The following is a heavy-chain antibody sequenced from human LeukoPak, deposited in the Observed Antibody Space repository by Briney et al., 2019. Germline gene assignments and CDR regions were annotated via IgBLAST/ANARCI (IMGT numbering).Heavy chain of an antibody. CDR1: GFTFSSYG. D-gene: IGHD2-2*01. CDR3: AKDRHNKYQLPRYYYYYGVDV. J-gene: IGHJ6*02. CDR2: ISYDGSNK. V-gene: IGHV3-30*18. Sequence: GGSLRLSCAASGFTFSSYGMHWVRQAPGKGLEWVAVISYDGSNKYYADSVKGRFAISRDNSKNTLYLQMNSLRAEDTAVYYCAKDRHNKYQLPRYYYYYGVDVWGQGTTVTVSS.